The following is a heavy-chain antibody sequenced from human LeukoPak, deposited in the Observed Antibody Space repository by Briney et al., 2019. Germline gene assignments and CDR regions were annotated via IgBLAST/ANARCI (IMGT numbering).Heavy chain of an antibody. J-gene: IGHJ4*02. V-gene: IGHV3-7*01. CDR3: ARDLLVGGSGYHY. CDR2: IKQDGSEK. Sequence: GGSLRLSCAASGFTFSSYWMSWVRQAPGKGLEWVANIKQDGSEKYYVDSVKGRFTISRDNAKNSLYLQMNSLRAEDTAVYYCARDLLVGGSGYHYWGQGTLVTVSS. CDR1: GFTFSSYW. D-gene: IGHD3-22*01.